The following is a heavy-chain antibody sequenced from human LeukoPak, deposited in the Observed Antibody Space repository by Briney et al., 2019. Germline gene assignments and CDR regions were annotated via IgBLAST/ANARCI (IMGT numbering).Heavy chain of an antibody. J-gene: IGHJ4*02. D-gene: IGHD3-3*01. CDR3: ARHDGYYPDY. CDR2: IWYDGSNK. V-gene: IGHV3-33*01. Sequence: GGSLRLSCAASGFTFSSYGMHWVRQAPGKGLEWVAVIWYDGSNKYYADSVKGRFTISRDNSKNTLYLQMNSLRAEDTAVYHRARHDGYYPDYWGQGTLVTVSS. CDR1: GFTFSSYG.